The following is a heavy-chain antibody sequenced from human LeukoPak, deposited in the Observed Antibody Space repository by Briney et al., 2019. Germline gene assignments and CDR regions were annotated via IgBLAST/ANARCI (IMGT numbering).Heavy chain of an antibody. CDR3: AKVNWDIVVVPAALFDY. V-gene: IGHV3-23*01. CDR1: GFTFSNYG. CDR2: ISGSGGST. J-gene: IGHJ4*02. Sequence: GGTLRLSCAASGFTFSNYGMSWVRQAPGKGLEWVSAISGSGGSTYYADSVKGRFTISRDNSKNTLYLQMNSLRVEDTAVYYCAKVNWDIVVVPAALFDYWGQGTLVTVSS. D-gene: IGHD2-2*01.